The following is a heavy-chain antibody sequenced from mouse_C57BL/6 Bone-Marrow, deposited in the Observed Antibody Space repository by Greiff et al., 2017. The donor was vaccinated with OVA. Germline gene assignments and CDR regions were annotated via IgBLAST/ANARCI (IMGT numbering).Heavy chain of an antibody. CDR3: ARGGFAY. CDR1: GYTFTDYY. V-gene: IGHV1-76*01. Sequence: QVTLKVSGAELVRPGASVKLSCKASGYTFTDYYINWVKQRPGQGLEWIARIYPGSGNTYYNEKFKGKATLTAEKSSSTAYMQLSSLTSEDSAVYFCARGGFAYWGQGTLVTVSA. CDR2: IYPGSGNT. J-gene: IGHJ3*01.